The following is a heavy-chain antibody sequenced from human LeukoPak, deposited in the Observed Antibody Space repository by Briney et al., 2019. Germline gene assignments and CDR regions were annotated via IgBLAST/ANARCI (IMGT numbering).Heavy chain of an antibody. CDR2: ISSNGGST. J-gene: IGHJ5*02. CDR3: ARGDYYDSSGYPTTFDP. D-gene: IGHD3-22*01. V-gene: IGHV3-64*01. CDR1: GFTFSSYA. Sequence: PGGSLRLSCAASGFTFSSYAMHWVRQAPGKGLEYVSAISSNGGSTYYANSVKGRFTISRDNSRNTLYLQMGSLRAEDMAVYYCARGDYYDSSGYPTTFDPWGQGTLVTVSS.